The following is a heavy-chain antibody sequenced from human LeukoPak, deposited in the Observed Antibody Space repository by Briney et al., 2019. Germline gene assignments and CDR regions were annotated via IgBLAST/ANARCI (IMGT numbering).Heavy chain of an antibody. D-gene: IGHD6-19*01. Sequence: WETLSLTCTVSGGSISSFFWSWIRQPPGKGLEWIGYIYYSGSTKYNPSLKSRVTISVDTSRNQFSLKLSSVTAADTAVYYCARWYSSGWAFDYWGQGTLVTVSS. CDR2: IYYSGST. J-gene: IGHJ4*02. V-gene: IGHV4-59*08. CDR1: GGSISSFF. CDR3: ARWYSSGWAFDY.